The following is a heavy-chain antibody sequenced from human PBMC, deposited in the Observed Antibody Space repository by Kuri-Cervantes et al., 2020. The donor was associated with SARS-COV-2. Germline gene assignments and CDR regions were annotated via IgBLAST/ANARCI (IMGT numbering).Heavy chain of an antibody. CDR1: GYTLTDLS. CDR3: AIASGDSSGYYRGRYFQH. V-gene: IGHV1-24*01. J-gene: IGHJ1*01. Sequence: ASVKVSCKASGYTLTDLSMHWVRQAPGKGLEWRGGFDPEDGETIYAQKFQGRVTMTEDTSTETAYMELSSLRSEDTAVFYCAIASGDSSGYYRGRYFQHWGQGTLVTVSS. CDR2: FDPEDGET. D-gene: IGHD3-22*01.